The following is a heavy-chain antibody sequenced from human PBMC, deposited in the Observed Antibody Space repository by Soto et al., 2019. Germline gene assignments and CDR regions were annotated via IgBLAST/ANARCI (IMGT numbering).Heavy chain of an antibody. D-gene: IGHD3-16*01. CDR2: IIPIFGTA. V-gene: IGHV1-69*01. CDR3: ARELFGPPPPNHPGNPYWYFDL. Sequence: QVQLVQSGAEVKKPGSSVKVSCKASGGTFSSYAISWVRQAPGQGLEWMGGIIPIFGTANYAQKFQGRVTITADESTSTADMELSSLRSEDTAVYYCARELFGPPPPNHPGNPYWYFDLWGRGTLVTVSS. CDR1: GGTFSSYA. J-gene: IGHJ2*01.